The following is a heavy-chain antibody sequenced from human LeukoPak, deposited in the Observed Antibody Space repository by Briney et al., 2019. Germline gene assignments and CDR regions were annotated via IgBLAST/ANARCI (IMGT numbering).Heavy chain of an antibody. CDR2: INWNGGST. CDR3: ARGACSGGSCYSSYYYYMDV. V-gene: IGHV3-20*04. CDR1: GFTFDDYG. J-gene: IGHJ6*03. D-gene: IGHD2-15*01. Sequence: PGGSLRLSCAASGFTFDDYGMSWVRQAPGKGLEWVSGINWNGGSTGYADSVKGRFTISRDNAKNSLYLQMNSLRAEDTALYYCARGACSGGSCYSSYYYYMDVWGKGTTVTVSS.